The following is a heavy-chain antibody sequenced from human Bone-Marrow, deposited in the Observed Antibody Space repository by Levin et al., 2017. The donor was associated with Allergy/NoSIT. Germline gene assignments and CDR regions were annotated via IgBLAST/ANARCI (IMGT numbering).Heavy chain of an antibody. CDR1: GGTFSTYA. D-gene: IGHD2-15*01. V-gene: IGHV1-69*06. CDR3: GRCYDGDSYYSDMDV. J-gene: IGHJ6*02. Sequence: SVKVSCKASGGTFSTYAISWVRQAPGQGLEWMGGIIPIFGTTNYAQKFQGRVTITADTSTSTAYMELNSLISEDTAVYYCGRCYDGDSYYSDMDVWGQGTAVTVSS. CDR2: IIPIFGTT.